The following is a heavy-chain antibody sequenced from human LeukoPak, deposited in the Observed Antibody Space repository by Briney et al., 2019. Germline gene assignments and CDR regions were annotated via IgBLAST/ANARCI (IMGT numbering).Heavy chain of an antibody. CDR1: GYTFTSYY. J-gene: IGHJ5*02. CDR2: INPSGGST. D-gene: IGHD1-26*01. CDR3: GRGAGVGATNLNNWFDP. V-gene: IGHV1-46*01. Sequence: ASVKVSCKASGYTFTSYYMHWVRQAPGQGLEWMGIINPSGGSTSNPQKFQGRVTMTRDTSTSTVYMELSSLRSEDTAVYYCGRGAGVGATNLNNWFDPWGQGTLVTVSS.